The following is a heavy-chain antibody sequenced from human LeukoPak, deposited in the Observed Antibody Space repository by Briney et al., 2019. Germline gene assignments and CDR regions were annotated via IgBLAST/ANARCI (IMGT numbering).Heavy chain of an antibody. CDR3: ARDCSSTSCYWTLDY. V-gene: IGHV3-7*01. J-gene: IGHJ4*02. CDR2: IKQDGSEK. D-gene: IGHD2-2*01. Sequence: PGGSLRLSCAASGFTFSSYWMSWVRQAPGKWLEWVANIKQDGSEKYYVDSVKGRFTISRDNAKNSLYLQMNSLRAEDTAVYYCARDCSSTSCYWTLDYWGQGTLVTVSS. CDR1: GFTFSSYW.